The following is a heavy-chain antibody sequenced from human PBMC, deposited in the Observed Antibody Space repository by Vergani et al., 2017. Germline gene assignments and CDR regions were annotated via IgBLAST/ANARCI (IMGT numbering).Heavy chain of an antibody. CDR1: GFTFNQYG. D-gene: IGHD3-10*01. J-gene: IGHJ6*02. V-gene: IGHV3-33*06. Sequence: QVQLVESGGGVVQPGRSLTLSCAASGFTFNQYGMHWVRQAPGKGLEWVAVTWYDGNNKQYADSVKGRFTISRDNSKNTLYLQMNSLRAEDTAVYYCAKMKGATMVRGXIGGPPYYYYGMDVWGQGTTVTVSS. CDR2: TWYDGNNK. CDR3: AKMKGATMVRGXIGGPPYYYYGMDV.